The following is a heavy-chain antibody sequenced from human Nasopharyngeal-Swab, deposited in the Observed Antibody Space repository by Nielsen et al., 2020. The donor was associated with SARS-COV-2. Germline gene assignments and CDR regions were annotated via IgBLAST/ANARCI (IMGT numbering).Heavy chain of an antibody. CDR3: AKEGATGWFDP. CDR2: ISHNSGT. CDR1: GVSITSQY. Sequence: GSLRLSCTVSGVSITSQYWSWIRQPPGKGLEWIGYISHNSGTSYSPSLKSRVTMFLDTSKNQFSLRLRSLNAADTAVYYCAKEGATGWFDPWGQGTLVTVPS. V-gene: IGHV4-59*11. J-gene: IGHJ5*02.